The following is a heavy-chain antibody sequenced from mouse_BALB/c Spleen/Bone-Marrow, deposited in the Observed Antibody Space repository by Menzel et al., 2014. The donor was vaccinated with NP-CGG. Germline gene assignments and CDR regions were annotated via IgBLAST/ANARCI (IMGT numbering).Heavy chain of an antibody. J-gene: IGHJ4*01. V-gene: IGHV5-12*02. CDR3: TRESYGYAMDH. CDR1: GFTFTGFY. CDR2: ISNGDGST. D-gene: IGHD1-1*01. Sequence: EVLLVESGGGLVQPGGSLKLSCATSGFTFTGFYMYWVRQTPDRRLEWVAYISNGDGSTYYPETVKGRFTISRDNAKNTLLLKMSRLKTEDTAMYYCTRESYGYAMDHWGQGTSVTVSS.